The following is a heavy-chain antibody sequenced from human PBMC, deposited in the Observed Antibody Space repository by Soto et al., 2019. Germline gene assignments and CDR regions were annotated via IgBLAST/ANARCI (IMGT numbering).Heavy chain of an antibody. J-gene: IGHJ5*02. CDR3: ARDIVEAPSTVRWFDP. V-gene: IGHV3-23*01. D-gene: IGHD2-15*01. CDR1: GFTFRNYA. Sequence: GGSLRLSCAASGFTFRNYAMTWVRQAPGKGLEWVSTIGHRGDTTYYPDSVRGRLTISRDNSKNTMYLQMNSLIAEDTAIYYCARDIVEAPSTVRWFDPWGQGTLVTVSS. CDR2: IGHRGDTT.